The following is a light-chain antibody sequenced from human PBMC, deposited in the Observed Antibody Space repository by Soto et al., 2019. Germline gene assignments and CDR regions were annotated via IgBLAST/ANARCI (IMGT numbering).Light chain of an antibody. Sequence: AIRMTQSPSSLSASPGDRVTITCRASQDISSYLAWYQQKPGKAPNLLIYVASTLQSGVPSRFSGSGSGTDFTLTISRLQSEDFATYYCQQYYSYPYTFGQGTKLEIK. V-gene: IGKV1-8*01. CDR2: VAS. CDR3: QQYYSYPYT. J-gene: IGKJ2*01. CDR1: QDISSY.